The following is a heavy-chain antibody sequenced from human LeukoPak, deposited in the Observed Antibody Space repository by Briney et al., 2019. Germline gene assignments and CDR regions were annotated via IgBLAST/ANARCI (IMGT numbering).Heavy chain of an antibody. Sequence: ASVKVSCKASGYTFTSYYMHWVRQAPGQGLEWMGWINPNSGGTNYAQKFQGRVTMTRDTSISTAYMELSRLRSDDTAVYYCARDPQIYSGYCSGGSCYSDGFDPWGQGTLVTVSS. CDR2: INPNSGGT. D-gene: IGHD2-15*01. J-gene: IGHJ5*02. CDR3: ARDPQIYSGYCSGGSCYSDGFDP. CDR1: GYTFTSYY. V-gene: IGHV1-2*02.